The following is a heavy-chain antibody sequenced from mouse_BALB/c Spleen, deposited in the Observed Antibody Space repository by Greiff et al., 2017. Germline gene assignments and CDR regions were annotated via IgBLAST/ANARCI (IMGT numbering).Heavy chain of an antibody. Sequence: EVQLVESGGGLVKPGGSLKLSCAASGFTFSSYAMSWVRQTPEKRLEWVASISSGGSTYYPDSVKGRFTISRDNARNILYLQMSSLRSEDTAMYYCARGGGYDVSYAMDYWGQGTSVTVSS. CDR1: GFTFSSYA. V-gene: IGHV5-6-5*01. J-gene: IGHJ4*01. CDR3: ARGGGYDVSYAMDY. D-gene: IGHD2-14*01. CDR2: ISSGGST.